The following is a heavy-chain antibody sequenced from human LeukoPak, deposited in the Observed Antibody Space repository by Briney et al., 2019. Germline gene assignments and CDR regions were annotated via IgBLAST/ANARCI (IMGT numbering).Heavy chain of an antibody. J-gene: IGHJ4*02. V-gene: IGHV3-30*03. D-gene: IGHD6-13*01. CDR1: GFTFSSYS. CDR3: ARDPSHTSSWVFDY. CDR2: ISDDGSNT. Sequence: GGSLRLSCAASGFTFSSYSMNWVRQAPGKGLEWVAVISDDGSNTYYTDSVKGRFTISRDKSKNTLFLQMNSLRAEDTAVYYCARDPSHTSSWVFDYWGQGTLVTVSS.